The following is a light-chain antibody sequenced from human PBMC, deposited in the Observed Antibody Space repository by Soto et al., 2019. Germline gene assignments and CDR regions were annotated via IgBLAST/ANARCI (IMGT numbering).Light chain of an antibody. CDR3: LQYGSWLYT. CDR1: QSVSK. J-gene: IGKJ2*01. Sequence: EIVMTQSPATLSVSPGERATLSCRASQSVSKLAWYQQKAGQVPRLLIYGASTRATGIPARFSGSGSGTEFTLTISSLQSEDSAVYYCLQYGSWLYTFGQGTKLEIK. CDR2: GAS. V-gene: IGKV3-15*01.